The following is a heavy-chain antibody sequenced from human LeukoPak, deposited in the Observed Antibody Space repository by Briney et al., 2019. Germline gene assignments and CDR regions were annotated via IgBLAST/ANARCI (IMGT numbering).Heavy chain of an antibody. CDR2: AGWAGGTT. CDR1: GFTFDRYT. CDR3: AKELDTMFFDY. D-gene: IGHD5-18*01. J-gene: IGHJ4*02. Sequence: GGSLRLSCAPSGFTFDRYTIHWVRQAPGKGLEWVSLAGWAGGTTYYSDSVRGRFTISRDSGKNSVYLQMNSLTTDDTAFYFCAKELDTMFFDYWGQGALVTVSS. V-gene: IGHV3-43*01.